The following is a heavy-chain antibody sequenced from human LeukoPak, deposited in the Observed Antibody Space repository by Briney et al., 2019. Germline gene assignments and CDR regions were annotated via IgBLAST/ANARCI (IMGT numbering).Heavy chain of an antibody. V-gene: IGHV5-10-1*01. CDR2: IDPSDSYT. J-gene: IGHJ6*02. Sequence: HGESLKISCKGSGYSFTSYWISWVRQMPGKGLEWMGRIDPSDSYTNYSPSFQGHVTISADKSISTAYLQWSSLKASDTAMYYCARLARSDCSSTSCYLYYYYGMDVWGQGTTVTVSS. D-gene: IGHD2-2*01. CDR3: ARLARSDCSSTSCYLYYYYGMDV. CDR1: GYSFTSYW.